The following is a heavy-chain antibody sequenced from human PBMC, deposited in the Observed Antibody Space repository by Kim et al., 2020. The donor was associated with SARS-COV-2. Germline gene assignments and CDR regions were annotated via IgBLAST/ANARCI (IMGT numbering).Heavy chain of an antibody. J-gene: IGHJ4*02. V-gene: IGHV3-66*01. CDR1: GFTVSSNY. CDR3: ARGLNWGSSPYYFDY. D-gene: IGHD7-27*01. CDR2: IYSGGST. Sequence: GGSLRLSCAASGFTVSSNYMSWVRQAPGKGLEWVSVIYSGGSTYYADSVKGRFTISRDNSKNTLYLQMNNLRAEDTAVYYCARGLNWGSSPYYFDYWGQGTLVTVSS.